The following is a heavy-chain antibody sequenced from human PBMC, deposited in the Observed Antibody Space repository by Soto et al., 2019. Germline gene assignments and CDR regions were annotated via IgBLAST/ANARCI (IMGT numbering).Heavy chain of an antibody. CDR1: GGSFSGYY. D-gene: IGHD3-10*01. J-gene: IGHJ3*02. CDR3: AREGARGVNSDAFDI. Sequence: PSETLSLTCAVYGGSFSGYYWSWIRQPPGKGLEWIGEINHSGSTNYNPSLKSRVTISVDTSKNQFSLKLSSVTAADTAVYYCAREGARGVNSDAFDIWGQGTMVTVSS. V-gene: IGHV4-34*09. CDR2: INHSGST.